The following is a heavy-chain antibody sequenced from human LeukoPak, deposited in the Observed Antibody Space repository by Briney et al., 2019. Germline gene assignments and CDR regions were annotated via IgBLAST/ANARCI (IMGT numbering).Heavy chain of an antibody. CDR1: GYTFTGYY. Sequence: ASVKVSCKASGYTFTGYYMHWVRQAPGQGLEWMGWINPNSGGTNYAQKFQGRVTMTRDTSISTAYMELSRLRSDDTAVYYCARDGVIAAAGIWFDPWGQGTLVTVSS. J-gene: IGHJ5*02. CDR2: INPNSGGT. V-gene: IGHV1-2*02. D-gene: IGHD6-13*01. CDR3: ARDGVIAAAGIWFDP.